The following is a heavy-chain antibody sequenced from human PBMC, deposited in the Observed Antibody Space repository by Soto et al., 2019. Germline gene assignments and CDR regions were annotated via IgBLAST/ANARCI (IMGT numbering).Heavy chain of an antibody. V-gene: IGHV3-30-3*01. CDR2: ISYDGSDK. J-gene: IGHJ4*02. Sequence: QVQLVESGGGVVQPGRSLRLSCAASGFTFSSYAMHWVRQAPGKGLEWLAVISYDGSDKYYADSVKGRFTISRDNSKNTLYPQMNSLRAEDTAVYSCAREATLYYCDCWGQGTLVTVSS. CDR3: AREATLYYCDC. CDR1: GFTFSSYA. D-gene: IGHD3-16*01.